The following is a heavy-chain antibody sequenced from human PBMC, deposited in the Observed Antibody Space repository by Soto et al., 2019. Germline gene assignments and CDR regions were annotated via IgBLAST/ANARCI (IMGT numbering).Heavy chain of an antibody. Sequence: GASVKVSCKASGGTFSSYAISWVRQAPGRGLEWMGGIIPIFGTANYAQKFQGRVTITADESTSTAYMELSSLRPEDTAVYYCARKDGYCSSTGCVTSIYYYYCIYVWGQRSTVTVFS. CDR3: ARKDGYCSSTGCVTSIYYYYCIYV. CDR1: GGTFSSYA. V-gene: IGHV1-69*13. D-gene: IGHD2-2*03. J-gene: IGHJ6*01. CDR2: IIPIFGTA.